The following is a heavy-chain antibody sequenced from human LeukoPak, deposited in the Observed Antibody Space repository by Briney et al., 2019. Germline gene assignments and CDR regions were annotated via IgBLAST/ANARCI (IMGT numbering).Heavy chain of an antibody. V-gene: IGHV3-7*01. J-gene: IGHJ6*03. D-gene: IGHD4-17*01. CDR2: IKQDGSEK. Sequence: QPGGSLRLSCAASGFTFSSYWMSWVRQAPGKGLEWVANIKQDGSEKYYVDSVKGRFTISRDNAKNSLYLQMNSLRAEDTAVYYCARDLGDYERIYYYYYYMDVWGKGTTVTVSS. CDR1: GFTFSSYW. CDR3: ARDLGDYERIYYYYYYMDV.